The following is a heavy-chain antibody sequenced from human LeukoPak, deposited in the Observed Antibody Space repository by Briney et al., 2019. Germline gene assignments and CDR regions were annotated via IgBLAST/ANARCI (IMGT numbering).Heavy chain of an antibody. D-gene: IGHD2-2*01. CDR3: ARDTKYAFDN. J-gene: IGHJ4*02. V-gene: IGHV3-48*01. CDR1: GFTFRIYS. Sequence: GGPLRLPCAASGFTFRIYSMNGLPHAPGKGLEWISYNGISSGNTKYADSVKARFTISGDKAENAVYLQMNSLRVEDTAVYYCARDTKYAFDNGGQGTLVTVSS. CDR2: NGISSGNT.